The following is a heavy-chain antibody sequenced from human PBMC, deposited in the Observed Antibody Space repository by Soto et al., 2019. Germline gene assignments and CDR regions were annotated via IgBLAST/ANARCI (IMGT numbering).Heavy chain of an antibody. V-gene: IGHV3-11*05. D-gene: IGHD3-22*01. CDR3: ARDGYESQGFYFDY. Sequence: QVQLVESGGGLVEPGGSLRLSCAVSGFIFSDHYMSWIRQTPGTGLEWLAYISSSSSYIKYADSVKGRFTISRDNSKNSVYLQMNSLRTEDTAVYYCARDGYESQGFYFDYWGQGILVTVSS. CDR2: ISSSSSYI. J-gene: IGHJ4*02. CDR1: GFIFSDHY.